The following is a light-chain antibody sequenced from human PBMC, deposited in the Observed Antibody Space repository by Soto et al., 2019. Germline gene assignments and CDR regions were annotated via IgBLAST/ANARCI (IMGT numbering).Light chain of an antibody. CDR2: AAS. CDR3: QQIYTTPLT. J-gene: IGKJ4*01. CDR1: QSISSY. Sequence: DIPMTQSPSSLSASVGDRVIITCRASQSISSYLNWYQQKPGKAPKLLIYAASSLQSGVPSRFSGSGCGAHYTLTISSLQPEDFAPYYCQQIYTTPLTFGGGTKVEIK. V-gene: IGKV1-39*01.